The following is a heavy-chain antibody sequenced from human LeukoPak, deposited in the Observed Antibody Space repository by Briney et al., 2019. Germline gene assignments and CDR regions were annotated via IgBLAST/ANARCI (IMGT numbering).Heavy chain of an antibody. CDR3: AKDQGYGYDLYYFDY. D-gene: IGHD5-18*01. J-gene: IGHJ4*02. V-gene: IGHV3-23*01. CDR2: ISGSGGST. CDR1: GFTFSSYS. Sequence: GGSLRLSCAASGFTFSSYSMNWVRQAPGKGLEWVSAISGSGGSTYYADSVKGRFTISRDNSKNTLYLQMNSLRAEDTAVYYCAKDQGYGYDLYYFDYWGQGTLVTVSS.